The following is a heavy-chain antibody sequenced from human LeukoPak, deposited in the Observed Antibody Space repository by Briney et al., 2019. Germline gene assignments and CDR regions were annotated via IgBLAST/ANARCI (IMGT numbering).Heavy chain of an antibody. V-gene: IGHV4-34*01. J-gene: IGHJ4*02. D-gene: IGHD2-8*01. CDR2: INHSGST. CDR3: ARHAVWAPGDS. CDR1: GGSFSGYY. Sequence: SETLSLTCAVYGGSFSGYYWSWIRQPPGKGLEWIGEINHSGSTNYNPSLKSRVTISVDTSKNQFSLKLSSVTAADTAVYYCARHAVWAPGDSWGQGTLVTVSS.